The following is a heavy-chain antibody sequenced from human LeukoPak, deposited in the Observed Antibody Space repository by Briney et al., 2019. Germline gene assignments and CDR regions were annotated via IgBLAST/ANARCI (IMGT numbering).Heavy chain of an antibody. V-gene: IGHV4-59*08. CDR1: GGSISSYY. CDR3: ARHFSSGYFENFDY. D-gene: IGHD3-22*01. CDR2: IYYSGST. J-gene: IGHJ4*02. Sequence: SETMPLTCTVSGGSISSYYWSWIRQPPGKGLEWIGYIYYSGSTNYNPSLKSRVTISVDTSKNQFSLKLSSVTAADTAVYYCARHFSSGYFENFDYWGQGTLVTVSS.